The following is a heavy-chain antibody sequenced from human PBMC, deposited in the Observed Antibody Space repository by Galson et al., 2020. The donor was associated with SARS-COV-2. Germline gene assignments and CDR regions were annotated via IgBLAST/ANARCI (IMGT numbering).Heavy chain of an antibody. CDR2: INWNDNSR. CDR3: AKARAQGGLLWFGEGFDF. D-gene: IGHD3-10*01. V-gene: IGHV3-9*01. Sequence: SLKISCAASGFNFHDYAMHWVRQAPGKGLEWVSGINWNDNSRDYADSVKGRFTISRNNARNSLYLQMNSLTTEDTAFYYCAKARAQGGLLWFGEGFDFWGQGTMVTVSS. J-gene: IGHJ4*02. CDR1: GFNFHDYA.